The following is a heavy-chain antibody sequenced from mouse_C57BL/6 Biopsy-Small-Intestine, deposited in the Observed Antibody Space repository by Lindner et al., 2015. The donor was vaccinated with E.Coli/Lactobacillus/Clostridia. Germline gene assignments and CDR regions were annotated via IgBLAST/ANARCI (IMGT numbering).Heavy chain of an antibody. J-gene: IGHJ2*01. CDR3: ARTNWGFDY. V-gene: IGHV1-54*01. D-gene: IGHD4-1*01. Sequence: VQLQESGAELVKPGASVKLSCTASGFNIKDYYMYWVKQRPGQGLEWIGVINPGSGGTNYNEKFKGKATLTADKSSSTAYMQLSSLTSEDSAVYFCARTNWGFDYWGQGTTLTVSS. CDR1: GFNIKDYY. CDR2: INPGSGGT.